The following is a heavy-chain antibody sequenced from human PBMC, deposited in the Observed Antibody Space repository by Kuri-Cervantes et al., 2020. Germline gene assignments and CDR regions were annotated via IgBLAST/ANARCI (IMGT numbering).Heavy chain of an antibody. CDR2: INHSGST. CDR3: AGGDRIRGRYFDWLTQYCFDY. D-gene: IGHD3-9*01. V-gene: IGHV4-34*01. Sequence: SGTLSLTCAVYGGSFSGYYWSWIRQPPGKGLEWIGEINHSGSTNYNPAPKSRVTITVDTSKNQSSQKLRSMTAADTAVYYCAGGDRIRGRYFDWLTQYCFDYWGQGTLVTVSS. CDR1: GGSFSGYY. J-gene: IGHJ4*02.